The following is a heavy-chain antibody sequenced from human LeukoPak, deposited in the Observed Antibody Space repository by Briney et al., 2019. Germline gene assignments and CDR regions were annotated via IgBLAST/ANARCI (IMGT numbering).Heavy chain of an antibody. CDR1: GFAFSSYA. Sequence: GRSLRLSCAASGFAFSSYAMHWVRQAPGKGLEWVAVISYDGSNKYYADSVKGRFTISRDNSKNTLYLQMNSLRAEDTAVYYCARDISYGSGSPFYFDYWGQGTLVTVSS. D-gene: IGHD3-10*01. V-gene: IGHV3-30*04. CDR2: ISYDGSNK. CDR3: ARDISYGSGSPFYFDY. J-gene: IGHJ4*02.